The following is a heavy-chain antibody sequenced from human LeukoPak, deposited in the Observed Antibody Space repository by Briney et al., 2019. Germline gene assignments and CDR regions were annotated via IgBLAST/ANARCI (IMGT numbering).Heavy chain of an antibody. CDR1: GFTFSRYA. CDR2: INDNGGRT. D-gene: IGHD4-23*01. CDR3: AKSRLSVADYYFDY. Sequence: GGSLRLSCSASGFTFSRYAMHWVRQAPGKGLEYVSGINDNGGRTHYGDSVKGRFSISRDNSKNTLFLQMNSLRAEDTAAYYCAKSRLSVADYYFDYWGQGILVTVSA. J-gene: IGHJ4*02. V-gene: IGHV3-64*04.